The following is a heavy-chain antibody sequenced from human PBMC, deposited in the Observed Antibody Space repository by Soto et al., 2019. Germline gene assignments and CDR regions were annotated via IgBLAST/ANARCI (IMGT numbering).Heavy chain of an antibody. CDR1: GFAFSSYG. J-gene: IGHJ5*01. V-gene: IGHV3-30*03. CDR2: ISYDGSLQ. CDR3: VSERGYRHASAPHT. Sequence: QAQLVESGGGVVQPGRSLRLSCAASGFAFSSYGMHWVRQAPGTGLEWVAVISYDGSLQHYADSVKGRFTISSDNAKNMVLLQVSSLRTEATAQYYCVSERGYRHASAPHTWGQGTLVSVS. D-gene: IGHD5-18*01.